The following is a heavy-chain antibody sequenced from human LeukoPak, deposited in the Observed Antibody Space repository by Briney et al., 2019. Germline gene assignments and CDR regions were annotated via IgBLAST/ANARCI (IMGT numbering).Heavy chain of an antibody. CDR3: AKDQVVVITLPLDY. CDR2: ISGSGGST. D-gene: IGHD3-22*01. J-gene: IGHJ4*02. V-gene: IGHV3-23*01. Sequence: GGSLRLSCAASGFTFSSYAMSWVRQAPGKGLEWVSGISGSGGSTYYADSVKGRFTISRDNSKNTLYLRMNSLRAEDTAVYYCAKDQVVVITLPLDYWGQGTLVTVSS. CDR1: GFTFSSYA.